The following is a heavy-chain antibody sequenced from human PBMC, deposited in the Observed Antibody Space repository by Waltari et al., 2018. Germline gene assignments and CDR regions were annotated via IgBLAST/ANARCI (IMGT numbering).Heavy chain of an antibody. CDR1: EYTFTSSY. D-gene: IGHD2-21*01. CDR3: ALDTGALWMDV. V-gene: IGHV1-46*01. Sequence: QVQLVQSGAEVKKPGASVKISCKTSEYTFTSSYIHWVRQAPGQGLEWRGIISPSGGSTIYAQKVQGRVTMTRDTSTGTVYMELSSLRSEDTAVYYCALDTGALWMDVWGQGTTVTVSS. CDR2: ISPSGGST. J-gene: IGHJ6*02.